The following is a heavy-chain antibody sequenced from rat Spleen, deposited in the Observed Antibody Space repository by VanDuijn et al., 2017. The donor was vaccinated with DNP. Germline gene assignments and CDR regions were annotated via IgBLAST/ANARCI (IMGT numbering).Heavy chain of an antibody. J-gene: IGHJ2*01. Sequence: QVQLKESGPGLVQPSQTLSLTATVSGFSLTSSSVHWVRQPPGKGLEWVGAIWSGGSIDYNSALKSRLSISRDTSKSQVFLKMNSVQTEDTAMYFCAVTYYGYNYAYAMDAWGQGVMVTVSS. D-gene: IGHD1-9*01. CDR3: AVTYYGYNYAYAMDA. CDR1: GFSLTSSS. CDR2: IWSGGSI. V-gene: IGHV2-1*01.